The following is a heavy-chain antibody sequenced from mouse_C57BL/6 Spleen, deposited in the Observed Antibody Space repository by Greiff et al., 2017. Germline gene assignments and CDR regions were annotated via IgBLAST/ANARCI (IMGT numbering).Heavy chain of an antibody. D-gene: IGHD2-5*01. CDR2: IWSDGST. Sequence: VKLMESGPGLVAPSQSLSITCTVSGFSLTSYGVHWVRQPPGKGLEWLVVIWSDGSTTYNSALKSRLSISKDNSKSQVFLKMNSLQTDDTAMYYCARSPYYSNYVSYAMDYWGQGTSVTVSS. CDR3: ARSPYYSNYVSYAMDY. CDR1: GFSLTSYG. J-gene: IGHJ4*01. V-gene: IGHV2-6*03.